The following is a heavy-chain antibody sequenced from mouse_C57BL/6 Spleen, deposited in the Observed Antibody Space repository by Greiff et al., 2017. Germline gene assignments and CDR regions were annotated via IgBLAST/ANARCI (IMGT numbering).Heavy chain of an antibody. CDR2: IDPSDSYT. CDR1: GYTFTSYW. D-gene: IGHD1-1*02. V-gene: IGHV1-59*01. CDR3: ARKGPLGGNGCYYAMDY. J-gene: IGHJ4*01. Sequence: QVQLQQPGAELVRPGTSVKLSCKASGYTFTSYWMHWVKQRPGQGLEWIGVIDPSDSYTNYNQKFKGKATLTVDTSSSTAYMQLSSLTSEVSAVYYCARKGPLGGNGCYYAMDYWGQGTSVTVSS.